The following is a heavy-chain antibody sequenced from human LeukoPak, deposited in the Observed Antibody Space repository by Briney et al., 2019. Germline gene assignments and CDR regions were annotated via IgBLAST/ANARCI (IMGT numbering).Heavy chain of an antibody. CDR1: GYTFTNYG. V-gene: IGHV1-18*04. J-gene: IGHJ4*02. D-gene: IGHD5-24*01. CDR2: ISAKNGNT. Sequence: ASVKVSCKASGYTFTNYGVTWVRQVPGQGLEWMGWISAKNGNTKYEQKVQGRVTMTIDRSTDTAYMELNSLRFDDTAVYYCARAPPGYNNEWDFDYWGQGTLVTVS. CDR3: ARAPPGYNNEWDFDY.